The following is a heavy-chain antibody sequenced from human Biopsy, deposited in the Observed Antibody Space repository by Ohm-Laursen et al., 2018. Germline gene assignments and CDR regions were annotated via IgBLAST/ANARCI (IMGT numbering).Heavy chain of an antibody. CDR1: NGSIRNYC. Sequence: SDTPSFTCTVSNGSIRNYCWSWIRQPPGKGLEWIGFISSTGYTSYIPSLKSRVTISVGTSRRQSSLKMRSVTAADTAVYYCAKGRNDNGGMYFGSWGQGTLVTVSS. CDR2: ISSTGYT. CDR3: AKGRNDNGGMYFGS. V-gene: IGHV4-4*08. J-gene: IGHJ4*02. D-gene: IGHD4-23*01.